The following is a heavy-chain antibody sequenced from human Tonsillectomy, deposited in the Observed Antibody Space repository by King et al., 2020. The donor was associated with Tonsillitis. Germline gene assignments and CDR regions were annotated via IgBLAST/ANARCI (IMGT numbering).Heavy chain of an antibody. Sequence: EVQLVESGGGLVQPGGSLRLSCAASGFTFSSYWMHWVRQAPGKGLVWVSRINSDGSSTTSADSVKGRFTISRDNAKNTLYLQMNSLRAEDTAVYYCARDPYYYDSSGERYFDFWGQGALVTVSS. V-gene: IGHV3-74*01. CDR3: ARDPYYYDSSGERYFDF. CDR2: INSDGSST. CDR1: GFTFSSYW. D-gene: IGHD3-22*01. J-gene: IGHJ4*02.